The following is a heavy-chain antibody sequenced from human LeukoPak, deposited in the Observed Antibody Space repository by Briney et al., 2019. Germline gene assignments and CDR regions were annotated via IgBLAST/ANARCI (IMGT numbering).Heavy chain of an antibody. CDR3: ARVLTQEYDY. V-gene: IGHV3-74*01. D-gene: IGHD2/OR15-2a*01. CDR2: INRDGSRT. CDR1: GFTFSNHW. J-gene: IGHJ4*02. Sequence: GGSLRLSCAASGFTFSNHWMHWVRQAPGKGLMWVSRINRDGSRTDYADSVKGRFTISRDDAKNTLYLQVNSLRAEDTAVYYCARVLTQEYDYWGQGTLVTVSS.